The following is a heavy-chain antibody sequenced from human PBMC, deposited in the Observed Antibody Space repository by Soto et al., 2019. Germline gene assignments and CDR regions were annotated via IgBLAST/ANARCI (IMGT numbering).Heavy chain of an antibody. CDR2: ISGSGGTA. CDR1: GFTFTNYA. J-gene: IGHJ3*01. Sequence: GGSLRLSCAASGFTFTNYAMNWVRQAPGKGLEWVSVISGSGGTAYYADSVKGRFTISIDNSNNMLYLQMNSLRAEDTAKYYCVKEGSAWYSCALFDLWGRRTMV. CDR3: VKEGSAWYSCALFDL. D-gene: IGHD2-21*02. V-gene: IGHV3-23*01.